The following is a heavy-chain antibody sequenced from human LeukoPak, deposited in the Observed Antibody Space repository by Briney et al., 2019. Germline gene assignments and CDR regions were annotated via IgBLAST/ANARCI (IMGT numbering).Heavy chain of an antibody. Sequence: SETLSLTCTVSGYSLSSGYYWGWIRPPPGKGLEWIGSIYHSGSTYYNPSLKSRVTISVDTSKNQFSLKLTSVTAADTAVYYCARGYYGSGFDYWGQGTLVTVSS. CDR2: IYHSGST. CDR3: ARGYYGSGFDY. CDR1: GYSLSSGYY. J-gene: IGHJ4*02. V-gene: IGHV4-38-2*02. D-gene: IGHD3-10*01.